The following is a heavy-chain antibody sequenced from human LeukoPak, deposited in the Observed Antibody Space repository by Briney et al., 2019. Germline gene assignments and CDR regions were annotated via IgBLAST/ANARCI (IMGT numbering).Heavy chain of an antibody. Sequence: ASVKVSCKASGYTFTGYYMHWVRQAPGQGLEWMGWINPSGGSTSYAQKFQGRVTMTRDTSTSTVYMELSSLRSEDTAVYYCARDWERLTLDPWGQGTLVTVSS. J-gene: IGHJ5*02. CDR2: INPSGGST. CDR1: GYTFTGYY. V-gene: IGHV1-46*01. D-gene: IGHD1-1*01. CDR3: ARDWERLTLDP.